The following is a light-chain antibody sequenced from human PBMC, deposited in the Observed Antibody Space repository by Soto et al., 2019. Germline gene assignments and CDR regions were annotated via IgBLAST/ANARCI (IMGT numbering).Light chain of an antibody. CDR1: QSVSSRY. CDR2: GAS. Sequence: EIVLTQSPGTLSLSPGERATLSCRASQSVSSRYLGWYQQKPGQAPRLLIYGASTRATGIPDRFSGSGSGTDFTLTISRLEPADFAVYYCQQYGNSPSTFGPGTKVDIK. J-gene: IGKJ3*01. CDR3: QQYGNSPST. V-gene: IGKV3-20*01.